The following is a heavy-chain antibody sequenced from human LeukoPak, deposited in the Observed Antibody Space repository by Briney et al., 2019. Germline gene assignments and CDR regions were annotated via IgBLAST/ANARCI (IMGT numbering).Heavy chain of an antibody. CDR3: ARVETPGRT. J-gene: IGHJ4*02. CDR2: ISRSGNFI. D-gene: IGHD1-1*01. CDR1: GFTFSNYA. Sequence: PGGSLRLSCAASGFTFSNYAMNWVRQAPGKGLEWVSSISRSGNFIYYGDSVKGRFTISRDNAKNSLYLQMNSLRAEDTAVYYCARVETPGRTWGQGTLVSVSA. V-gene: IGHV3-21*01.